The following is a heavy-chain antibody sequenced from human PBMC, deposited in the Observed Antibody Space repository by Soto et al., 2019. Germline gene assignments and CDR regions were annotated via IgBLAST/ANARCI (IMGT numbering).Heavy chain of an antibody. CDR2: THKTGRT. CDR3: AGRSSLASVQLFFREISNYNWFDP. J-gene: IGHJ5*02. D-gene: IGHD1-1*01. CDR1: NGSISSPIYY. Sequence: QMQLQESRPGLVRPSETLSLTCTVSNGSISSPIYYWGWIRQPPGKGLEWDGGTHKTGRTYYNPSLLGRVTISVDTSKNQFSLKLSSVTAADTAMYFCAGRSSLASVQLFFREISNYNWFDPWGQGTLVTVSS. V-gene: IGHV4-39*01.